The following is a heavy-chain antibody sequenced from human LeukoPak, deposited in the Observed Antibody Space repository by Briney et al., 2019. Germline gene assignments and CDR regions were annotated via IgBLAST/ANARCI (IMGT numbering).Heavy chain of an antibody. CDR1: GYSISTGYY. CDR3: ARQVSITIFIDY. D-gene: IGHD3-3*01. CDR2: IYHSGST. J-gene: IGHJ4*02. Sequence: SETLSLTCAVSGYSISTGYYWGWIRQPPGKGLEWIGNIYHSGSTYYNPSLKSRVTISVDTSKHQFSLKLRSVTAADTPVYYCARQVSITIFIDYWGQGTLVTVSS. V-gene: IGHV4-38-2*01.